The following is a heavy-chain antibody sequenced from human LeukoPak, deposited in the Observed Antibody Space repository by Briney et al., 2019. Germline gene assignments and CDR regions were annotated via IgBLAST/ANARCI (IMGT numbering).Heavy chain of an antibody. CDR2: IKHSGST. CDR3: ARGLGRWLQLLGNWFDP. J-gene: IGHJ5*02. Sequence: SETLSLTCAVYGGSFSGYYRSWIRQPPGKGLEWIGEIKHSGSTNYNPSLKSRVTISVDTSKNQFSLKLSSVTAADTAVYYCARGLGRWLQLLGNWFDPWGQGTLVTVSS. CDR1: GGSFSGYY. D-gene: IGHD5-12*01. V-gene: IGHV4-34*01.